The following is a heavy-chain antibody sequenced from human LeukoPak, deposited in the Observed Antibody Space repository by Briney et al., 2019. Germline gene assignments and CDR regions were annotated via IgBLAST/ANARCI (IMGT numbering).Heavy chain of an antibody. J-gene: IGHJ6*02. V-gene: IGHV3-53*01. CDR1: GFTVSSNY. Sequence: GGSLRLSFAASGFTVSSNYMTWVRLAPEKGLEWGSGIYSGGSTYYADSVKGRFTISRDNSKNTLYLQMNSLRAEDTAVYYCASQKPDTSRLLFYYGMDVWGQGTTVTVSS. CDR3: ASQKPDTSRLLFYYGMDV. CDR2: IYSGGST. D-gene: IGHD2-15*01.